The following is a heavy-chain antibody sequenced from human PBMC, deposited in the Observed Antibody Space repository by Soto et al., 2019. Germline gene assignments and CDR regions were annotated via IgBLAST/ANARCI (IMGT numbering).Heavy chain of an antibody. CDR1: GFTFSSYA. CDR3: AKDRRYCSGGSCYPEYLQH. V-gene: IGHV3-23*01. Sequence: GGSLRLSCAASGFTFSSYAMSWVRQAPGKGLEWVSAISGSGGSTYYADSVKGRFTISRDNSKNTLYLQMNSLRAEDTAVYYCAKDRRYCSGGSCYPEYLQHWGQGTLVTVSS. CDR2: ISGSGGST. D-gene: IGHD2-15*01. J-gene: IGHJ1*01.